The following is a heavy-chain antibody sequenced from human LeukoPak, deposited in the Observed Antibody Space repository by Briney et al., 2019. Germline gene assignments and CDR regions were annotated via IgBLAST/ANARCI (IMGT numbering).Heavy chain of an antibody. CDR1: GYTFTTYP. Sequence: ASVKVSCKASGYTFTTYPMHWVRQAPGQGLEWMGWISAYNGNTNYAQKLQGRVTMTTDTSTSTAYMELRSLRSDDTAVYYCARVKGVIAVAGHNWFDPWGQGTLVTVSS. CDR2: ISAYNGNT. J-gene: IGHJ5*02. D-gene: IGHD6-19*01. V-gene: IGHV1-18*01. CDR3: ARVKGVIAVAGHNWFDP.